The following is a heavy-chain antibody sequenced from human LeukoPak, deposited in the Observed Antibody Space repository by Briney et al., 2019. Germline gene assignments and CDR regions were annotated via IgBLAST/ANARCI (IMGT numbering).Heavy chain of an antibody. Sequence: PSETLSLTCTVSGGSISGYYWSWLRQAPGKGLEWIGYMYNSGGTNYNPSLKSRVSISVDTSKKQFSLTLTSVTAADTAKYYCARRQIATSGSYHNWFDPWGQGTLVTVSS. CDR3: ARRQIATSGSYHNWFDP. D-gene: IGHD3-10*01. V-gene: IGHV4-59*08. J-gene: IGHJ5*02. CDR2: MYNSGGT. CDR1: GGSISGYY.